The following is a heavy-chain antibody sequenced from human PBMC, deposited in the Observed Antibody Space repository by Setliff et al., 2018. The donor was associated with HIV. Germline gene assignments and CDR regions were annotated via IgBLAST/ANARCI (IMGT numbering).Heavy chain of an antibody. CDR2: VSHGGSYK. CDR1: GFTFSSYP. J-gene: IGHJ6*03. Sequence: GGSLRLSCAGPGFTFSSYPMHWVRQAPGKGLEWVALVSHGGSYKYYADSVQGRFTISRDNSKNTLSLQMNSLRAGDTAVYYCARDLKFGSSGHYYYYMDIWGKGTTVTVSS. CDR3: ARDLKFGSSGHYYYYMDI. V-gene: IGHV3-30*04. D-gene: IGHD6-6*01.